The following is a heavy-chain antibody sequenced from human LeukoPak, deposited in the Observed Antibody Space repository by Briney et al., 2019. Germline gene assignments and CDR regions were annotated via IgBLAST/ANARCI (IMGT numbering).Heavy chain of an antibody. D-gene: IGHD3-22*01. CDR2: ISSSGSTI. Sequence: GGSLRLSCAASGFTFSGYEMNWVRQAPGKGLEWVSYISSSGSTIYYADSVKGRFTISRDNAKNSLYLQMNSLRAEDTAVYYCARGGAYYYDSSGLDYWGQGTLVTVSS. J-gene: IGHJ4*02. V-gene: IGHV3-48*03. CDR3: ARGGAYYYDSSGLDY. CDR1: GFTFSGYE.